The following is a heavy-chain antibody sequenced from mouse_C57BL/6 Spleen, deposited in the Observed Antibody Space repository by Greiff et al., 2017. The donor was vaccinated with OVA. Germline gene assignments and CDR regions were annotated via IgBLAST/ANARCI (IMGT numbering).Heavy chain of an antibody. J-gene: IGHJ3*01. Sequence: VQLQQPGAELVKPGASVKLSCKASGYTFTSYWMQWVKQRPGQGLEWIGEIDPSDSYTNYNQKFKGKATLTVDTSSSTAYMQLSSLTSEDSAVYYCARSAHYYGSSYRFAYWGQGTLVTVSA. CDR3: ARSAHYYGSSYRFAY. CDR2: IDPSDSYT. D-gene: IGHD1-1*01. V-gene: IGHV1-50*01. CDR1: GYTFTSYW.